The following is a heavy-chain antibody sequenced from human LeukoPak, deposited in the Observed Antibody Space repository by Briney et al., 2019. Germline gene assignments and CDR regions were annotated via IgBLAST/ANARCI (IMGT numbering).Heavy chain of an antibody. V-gene: IGHV3-23*01. J-gene: IGHJ4*02. CDR1: GFTFSSYA. CDR3: AEDARYDSSGYNY. Sequence: GGSLRLSCAASGFTFSSYAMSWVRQAPGKGLEWVSAISGSGGSTYYADSVKGRFTVSRDNSKNTLYLQMNSLRAEDTAVYYCAEDARYDSSGYNYWGQGTLVTVSS. D-gene: IGHD3-22*01. CDR2: ISGSGGST.